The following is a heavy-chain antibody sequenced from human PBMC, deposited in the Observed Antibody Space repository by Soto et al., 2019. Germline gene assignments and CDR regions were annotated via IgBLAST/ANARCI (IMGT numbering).Heavy chain of an antibody. J-gene: IGHJ6*02. CDR3: ARAPFPYDSSYYYYYYGMDV. D-gene: IGHD3-22*01. CDR1: GFTFSNYD. CDR2: IGTTGDT. V-gene: IGHV3-13*04. Sequence: GGSLRLSCAASGFTFSNYDMHWVRQTTGNGLEWVSSIGTTGDTYYSGSVKGRFTISRENAKNSLYLQMNSLRAGDTAVYYCARAPFPYDSSYYYYYYGMDVWGQGTTVPVSS.